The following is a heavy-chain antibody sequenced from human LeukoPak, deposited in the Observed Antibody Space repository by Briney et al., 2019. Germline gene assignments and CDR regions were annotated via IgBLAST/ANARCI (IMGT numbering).Heavy chain of an antibody. D-gene: IGHD6-13*01. CDR1: GYTFTGYY. J-gene: IGHJ4*02. Sequence: ASVKVSCKASGYTFTGYYIHWVRQAPGQGLEWMGWINPNSGGTNYAQKFQGRVTMTRDTSITTSYLELSSLRSDDTAVYYCAKDIRHLVNLFDYWGQGTLVTVSS. V-gene: IGHV1-2*02. CDR2: INPNSGGT. CDR3: AKDIRHLVNLFDY.